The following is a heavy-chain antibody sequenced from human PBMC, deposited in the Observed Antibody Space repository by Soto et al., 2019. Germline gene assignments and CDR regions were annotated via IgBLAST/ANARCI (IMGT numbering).Heavy chain of an antibody. V-gene: IGHV3-9*01. CDR2: ISWNSGDI. CDR3: AKDPSHSGIGWYFDY. CDR1: GFTFDDYA. J-gene: IGHJ4*02. D-gene: IGHD6-19*01. Sequence: PGGSLRLSCEASGFTFDDYAMHWVRQAPGKGLEWVSGISWNSGDIRYADSVKGRFTISRDNAKNSLYLQMNSLRVEDTALYYCAKDPSHSGIGWYFDYWGQGTLVTVSS.